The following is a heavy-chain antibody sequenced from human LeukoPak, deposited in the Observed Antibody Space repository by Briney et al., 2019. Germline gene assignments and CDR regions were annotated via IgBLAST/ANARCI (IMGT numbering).Heavy chain of an antibody. J-gene: IGHJ4*02. CDR1: GGSISSGSYY. CDR3: AREGNYYDFWSGYYDY. V-gene: IGHV4-61*02. Sequence: TLSLTCTVSGGSISSGSYYWSWIRQPAGKGLEWIGRIYTSGSTNYNPSLKSRVTISVDTSKNQCSLKLSSGTAADTAVYYCAREGNYYDFWSGYYDYWGQGTLVTVSS. D-gene: IGHD3-3*01. CDR2: IYTSGST.